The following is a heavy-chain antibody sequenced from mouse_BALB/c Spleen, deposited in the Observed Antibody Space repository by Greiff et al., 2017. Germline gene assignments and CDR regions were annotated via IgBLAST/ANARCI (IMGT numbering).Heavy chain of an antibody. Sequence: EVQGVESGGGLVQPGGSRKLSCAASGFTFSSFGMHWVRQAPEKGLEWVAYISSGSSTIYYADTVKGRFTISRDNPKNTLFLQMTSLRSEDTAMYYCARIGYSFFDYWGQGTTLTVSS. CDR1: GFTFSSFG. CDR3: ARIGYSFFDY. D-gene: IGHD2-3*01. CDR2: ISSGSSTI. V-gene: IGHV5-17*02. J-gene: IGHJ2*01.